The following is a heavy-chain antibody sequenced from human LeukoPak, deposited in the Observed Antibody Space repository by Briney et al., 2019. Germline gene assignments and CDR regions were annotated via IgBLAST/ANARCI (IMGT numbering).Heavy chain of an antibody. V-gene: IGHV4-34*01. D-gene: IGHD6-13*01. CDR3: ARQPVAAAGGHFDY. J-gene: IGHJ4*02. CDR1: GGSFSGYY. CDR2: INHSGSA. Sequence: SETLSLTCAVYGGSFSGYYWSWIRQPPGKGLEWIGEINHSGSAKSNPSLKSRVTMSVNTSKNQFSLNLTSMTAADTAMYYCARQPVAAAGGHFDYWGPGILVTVSS.